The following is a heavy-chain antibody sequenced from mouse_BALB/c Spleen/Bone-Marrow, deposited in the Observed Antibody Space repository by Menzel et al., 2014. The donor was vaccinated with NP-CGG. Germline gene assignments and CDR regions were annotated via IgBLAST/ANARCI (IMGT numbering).Heavy chain of an antibody. CDR2: IDPANGNT. D-gene: IGHD2-2*01. CDR3: ARNYGYGKSFAY. Sequence: EVQLQQSGAELVKPGASVKLSCTASGFNIKDTYMHWVKQRPEQGLEWIGRIDPANGNTKYDPKFQGKATITADTSSNTASLQLSSLTSEDTAVYYCARNYGYGKSFAYWGQGTLVTVSA. CDR1: GFNIKDTY. J-gene: IGHJ3*01. V-gene: IGHV14-3*02.